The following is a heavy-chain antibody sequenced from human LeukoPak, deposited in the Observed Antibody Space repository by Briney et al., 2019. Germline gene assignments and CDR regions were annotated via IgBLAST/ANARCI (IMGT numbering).Heavy chain of an antibody. CDR3: ASSGGSKNYGDYVFDY. D-gene: IGHD4-17*01. Sequence: PSETLSLTCAVYGGSFSGYYWSWIRQPPGKGLEWIGEINHSGSTNYNPSLKSRVTISVDTSKNQFSLKLSSVTAADTAVYYCASSGGSKNYGDYVFDYWGQGTLVTVSS. J-gene: IGHJ4*02. CDR2: INHSGST. CDR1: GGSFSGYY. V-gene: IGHV4-34*01.